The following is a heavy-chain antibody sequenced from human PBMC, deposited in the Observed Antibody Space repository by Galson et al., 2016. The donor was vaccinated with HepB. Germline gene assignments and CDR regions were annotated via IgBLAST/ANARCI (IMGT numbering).Heavy chain of an antibody. CDR2: FDPENGET. CDR1: IYSLTDLS. CDR3: AAGDRGDHLLYHISFGF. D-gene: IGHD2-2*02. J-gene: IGHJ4*02. Sequence: SVKVSCKVSIYSLTDLSMYWVRQAPGKGLEWMGGFDPENGETISAQKFQGGVTMTEDTSTDTAYMELSSLKTDDTAVYYCAAGDRGDHLLYHISFGFWGQGTLVTVSS. V-gene: IGHV1-24*01.